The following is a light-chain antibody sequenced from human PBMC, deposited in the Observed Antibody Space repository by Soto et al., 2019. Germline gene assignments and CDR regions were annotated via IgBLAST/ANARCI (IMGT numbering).Light chain of an antibody. Sequence: DIQMTQSPSSLSASVGDRVTITCRTSQGITDYLAWYQQKPGQVPKLLIYAASTLQLGVPSRFSGSGSGTDFTLTISGLQPEDVATYYCQNYDSAPWTFGQGTKVEIK. CDR2: AAS. CDR1: QGITDY. V-gene: IGKV1-27*01. J-gene: IGKJ1*01. CDR3: QNYDSAPWT.